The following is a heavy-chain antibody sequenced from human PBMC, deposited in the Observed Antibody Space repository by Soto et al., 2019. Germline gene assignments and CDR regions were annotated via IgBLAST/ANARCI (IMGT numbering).Heavy chain of an antibody. J-gene: IGHJ3*02. Sequence: EVQLLESGGGLVQPGESLRLSCAASGFTFSNYGMSWVRQAPGKGLEWVSAISGSGGGTFYGDSVRGRFTISRDNSKNTLYLQRSSLRAEDTAIYHCTKAARGRLGDDAFDIWGQGTKVTVSS. CDR1: GFTFSNYG. CDR3: TKAARGRLGDDAFDI. V-gene: IGHV3-23*01. CDR2: ISGSGGGT. D-gene: IGHD3-16*01.